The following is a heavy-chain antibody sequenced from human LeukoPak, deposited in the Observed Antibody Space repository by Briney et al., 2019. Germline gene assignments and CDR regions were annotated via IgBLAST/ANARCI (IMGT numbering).Heavy chain of an antibody. D-gene: IGHD3-9*01. CDR2: IKLDGSEK. V-gene: IGHV3-7*01. CDR3: ARDRSDILTGYNDAFDI. J-gene: IGHJ3*02. Sequence: GGSLRLSCAASGFTFSNYWISWVRQAPGVGLEWVATIKLDGSEKYYVDSVKGRFTISRDNAKNSLHLQMNSLRAEDTAVYYCARDRSDILTGYNDAFDIWGQGTMVTVSS. CDR1: GFTFSNYW.